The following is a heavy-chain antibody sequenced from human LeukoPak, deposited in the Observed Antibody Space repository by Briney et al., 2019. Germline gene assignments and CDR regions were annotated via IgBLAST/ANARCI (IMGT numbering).Heavy chain of an antibody. CDR1: GGSISSSNW. CDR3: ARDSESIVGATGGSFGY. V-gene: IGHV4-4*02. Sequence: SETLSLTCAVSGGSISSSNWWSWVRQPPGKGLEWIGEIYHSGSTNYNPSLKSRVTISVDKSKNQFSLKLSSVTAADTAVYYCARDSESIVGATGGSFGYWGQGTLVTVSS. D-gene: IGHD1-26*01. CDR2: IYHSGST. J-gene: IGHJ4*02.